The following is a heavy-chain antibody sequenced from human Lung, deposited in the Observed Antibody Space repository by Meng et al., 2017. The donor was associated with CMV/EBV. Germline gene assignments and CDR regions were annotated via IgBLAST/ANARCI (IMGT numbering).Heavy chain of an antibody. Sequence: ASNYTFGAYGMRWVRQAPGQGLEWLGLISLYSGRTTYVQSFQARVTITTDTTTSTGYMQLRSLRSDDTAMYYCVKDGKLSGCHYFDHWGQGTLVTVSS. D-gene: IGHD6-19*01. J-gene: IGHJ4*02. CDR3: VKDGKLSGCHYFDH. CDR2: ISLYSGRT. V-gene: IGHV1-18*01. CDR1: NYTFGAYG.